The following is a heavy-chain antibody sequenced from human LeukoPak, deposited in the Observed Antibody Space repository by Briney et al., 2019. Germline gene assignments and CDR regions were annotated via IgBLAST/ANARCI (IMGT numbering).Heavy chain of an antibody. J-gene: IGHJ4*02. Sequence: GGSLRLSFAASGFTFSSYEMNWVRQVPGKGLEWVSYISSSGSTIYYADSVKGRFTISRDKAKNSLYLQMNSLRAEDTGVYYCAKVRCARSRFKAADYWGQGTLVTVSS. CDR3: AKVRCARSRFKAADY. V-gene: IGHV3-48*03. CDR1: GFTFSSYE. D-gene: IGHD6-25*01. CDR2: ISSSGSTI.